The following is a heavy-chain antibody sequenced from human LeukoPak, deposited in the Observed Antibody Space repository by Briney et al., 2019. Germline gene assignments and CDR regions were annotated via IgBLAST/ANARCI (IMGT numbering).Heavy chain of an antibody. J-gene: IGHJ4*02. V-gene: IGHV1-2*02. CDR2: INPNSGGT. D-gene: IGHD7-27*01. CDR3: ARVLGTGGSLGY. CDR1: GYTFTGYY. Sequence: ASVKVSCKASGYTFTGYYMHWVRQAPGQGLEWMGWINPNSGGTNYAQKFQGRVTMTRDTSISTAYMELSRLRSDDAAVYYCARVLGTGGSLGYWGQGTLVTVSS.